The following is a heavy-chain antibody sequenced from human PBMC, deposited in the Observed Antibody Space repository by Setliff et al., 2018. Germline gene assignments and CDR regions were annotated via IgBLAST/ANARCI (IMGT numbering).Heavy chain of an antibody. Sequence: SETLSLTCTVSGDSISNDTYYWSWIRQPAGKGLEWIGHFHTGGSTNYNRSLRSRVSISVDTSKNQFSLKLSSVTAADTAVYYCASVDIVLMVYALWGQGTLVTVSS. J-gene: IGHJ4*02. CDR1: GDSISNDTYY. D-gene: IGHD2-8*01. V-gene: IGHV4-61*09. CDR3: ASVDIVLMVYAL. CDR2: FHTGGST.